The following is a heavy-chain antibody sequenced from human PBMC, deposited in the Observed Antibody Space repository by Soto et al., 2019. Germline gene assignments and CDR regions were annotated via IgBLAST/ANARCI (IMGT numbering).Heavy chain of an antibody. CDR3: ASRPTYCTTSNCYPGPFDY. J-gene: IGHJ4*02. V-gene: IGHV4-59*01. CDR1: GGSITSYY. Sequence: SETLSLTCTVSGGSITSYYWNWIRQPPGKGLEWIGYIYYSGSTNYNPSLKSRVTMSVDTSKNQFSLKLDSVTAADTAVYYCASRPTYCTTSNCYPGPFDYWGQGTLVTVSS. D-gene: IGHD2-2*01. CDR2: IYYSGST.